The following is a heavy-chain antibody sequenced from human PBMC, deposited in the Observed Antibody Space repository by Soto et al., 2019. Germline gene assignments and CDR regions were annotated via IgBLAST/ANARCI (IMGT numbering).Heavy chain of an antibody. D-gene: IGHD2-2*02. Sequence: PGGSLRLSCAASGFTFTHHAMHWVRQAPGKGLEWVAAISHEGADRYYTDSVKGRFTISRDNSKNTLYLQMDGLRPEDTAAYYCAKAGYCISSSCYTLAYDIWGQGTMVTVSS. CDR2: ISHEGADR. CDR3: AKAGYCISSSCYTLAYDI. J-gene: IGHJ3*02. V-gene: IGHV3-30-3*01. CDR1: GFTFTHHA.